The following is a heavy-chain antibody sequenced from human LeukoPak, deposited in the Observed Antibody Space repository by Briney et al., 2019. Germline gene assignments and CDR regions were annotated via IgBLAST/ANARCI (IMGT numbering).Heavy chain of an antibody. V-gene: IGHV3-30-3*01. Sequence: PGRSLRLSCAASGFTFSSYAMHWVRQAPGKGLEWVAVISYDGSNKYYADSVKGRFTISRDNSKNTLYLQMNSLRAEDTAVYYCASGDDYGDYWGQGTLVTVSS. D-gene: IGHD3-10*01. J-gene: IGHJ4*02. CDR3: ASGDDYGDY. CDR1: GFTFSSYA. CDR2: ISYDGSNK.